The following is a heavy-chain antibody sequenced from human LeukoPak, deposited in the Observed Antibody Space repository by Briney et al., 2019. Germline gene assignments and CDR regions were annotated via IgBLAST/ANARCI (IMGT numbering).Heavy chain of an antibody. CDR1: GFTFSNYA. Sequence: GSLRFSCAASGFTFSNYAMSWVRQAPGKGLEWVSGISGSGGSIYYADSVKGRFTISRDNSMNTLYLQMNSLRAEDTAVYYCAKDGTDWQPYFDYWGQGTLVTVSS. D-gene: IGHD3-9*01. CDR3: AKDGTDWQPYFDY. J-gene: IGHJ4*02. CDR2: ISGSGGSI. V-gene: IGHV3-23*01.